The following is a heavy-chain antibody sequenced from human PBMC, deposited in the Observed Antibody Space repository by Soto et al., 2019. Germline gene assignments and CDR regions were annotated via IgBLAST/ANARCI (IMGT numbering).Heavy chain of an antibody. CDR1: GGTFSSYA. CDR3: ARDYGSGSYSDY. V-gene: IGHV1-69*13. CDR2: IIPIFGTA. Sequence: SVKVSCKASGGTFSSYAISWVRQAPGQGLEWMGGIIPIFGTANYAQKFQGRVTITADESTSTAYMELSSLRSEDTAVYYCARDYGSGSYSDYWGQATLVTVSS. J-gene: IGHJ4*02. D-gene: IGHD3-10*01.